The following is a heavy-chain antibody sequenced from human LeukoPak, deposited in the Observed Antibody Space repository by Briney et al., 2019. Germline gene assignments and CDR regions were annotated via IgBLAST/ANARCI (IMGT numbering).Heavy chain of an antibody. CDR3: ARENYCTNGVCWAFDP. Sequence: SETLSLTCTVSGGSISSSDYYWGWIRQPPGKGLEWIGNIYYTGSSSYNSPLKSRVTISVDTSKNQSSLQLSSVTAADTAVYYCARENYCTNGVCWAFDPWGQGTLVTVSS. CDR2: IYYTGSS. V-gene: IGHV4-39*07. CDR1: GGSISSSDYY. D-gene: IGHD2-8*01. J-gene: IGHJ5*02.